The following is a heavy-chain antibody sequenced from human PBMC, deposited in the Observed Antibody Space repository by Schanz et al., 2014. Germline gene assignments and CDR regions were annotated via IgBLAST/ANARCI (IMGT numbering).Heavy chain of an antibody. CDR3: ARGGYSSGWYDRDIAHFDY. J-gene: IGHJ4*02. CDR1: GYTFSDYG. CDR2: ISTSNGNT. D-gene: IGHD6-19*01. V-gene: IGHV1-18*01. Sequence: QVQLVQSGAELRKPGTSVKVSCKTSGYTFSDYGVIWVRQAPGQGLEWMGWISTSNGNTNYAQKLQGRVTMTTDTSTSTAYMELRSLRSDDTAVYYCARGGYSSGWYDRDIAHFDYWGQGTLVTVSS.